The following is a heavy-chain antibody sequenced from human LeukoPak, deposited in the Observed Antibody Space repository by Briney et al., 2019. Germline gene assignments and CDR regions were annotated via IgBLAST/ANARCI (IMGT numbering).Heavy chain of an antibody. CDR2: INTDGSST. V-gene: IGHV3-74*01. J-gene: IGHJ3*02. D-gene: IGHD3-10*01. CDR3: ARDRVKLGYYGSGSDAFDI. CDR1: GFTFSDYW. Sequence: GGSLRLSCAVSGFTFSDYWMHWVRQAPGKGLVWVSRINTDGSSTSYADSVKGRFTISRDNAKNTLYLQMNSLRAEDTAVYYCARDRVKLGYYGSGSDAFDIWGQGTMVTVSS.